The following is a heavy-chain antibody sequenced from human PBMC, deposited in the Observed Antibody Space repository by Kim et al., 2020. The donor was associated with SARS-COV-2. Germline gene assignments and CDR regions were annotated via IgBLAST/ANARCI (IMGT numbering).Heavy chain of an antibody. Sequence: ASVKVSCKASGYTFTDYYIHWVRQAPGQGLEWMGWINPYSGDTNNAQKFQGRVTMTRDTSISTAYVELSSLSSDDTAVYYCSSCAHFWCGDYLDLWGQG. J-gene: IGHJ4*02. V-gene: IGHV1-2*02. CDR3: SSCAHFWCGDYLDL. D-gene: IGHD3-3*02. CDR2: INPYSGDT. CDR1: GYTFTDYY.